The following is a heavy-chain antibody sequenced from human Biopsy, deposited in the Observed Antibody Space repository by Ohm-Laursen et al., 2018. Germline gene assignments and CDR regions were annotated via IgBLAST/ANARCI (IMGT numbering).Heavy chain of an antibody. D-gene: IGHD3-10*01. CDR3: ARAGDFGSRGAGDY. J-gene: IGHJ4*02. CDR1: GFLFSRHA. V-gene: IGHV3-64*01. CDR2: ISNTGDGT. Sequence: SLSLSCAASGFLFSRHAMHWVRQAPGKGLGHVSAISNTGDGTYYANSVKGRFTVSRDNSGNRLYLQMVSLRIADTAIYFCARAGDFGSRGAGDYWGRGTLVTVSS.